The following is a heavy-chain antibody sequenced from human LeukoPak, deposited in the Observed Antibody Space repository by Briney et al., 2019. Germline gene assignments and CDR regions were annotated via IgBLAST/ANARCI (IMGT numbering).Heavy chain of an antibody. J-gene: IGHJ4*02. CDR1: GGSISSYY. V-gene: IGHV4-59*01. CDR3: ARGDVDTTRDPYFDY. Sequence: SETLSLTCTVSGGSISSYYWTWIRQPPGKGLEWIGYIHYSGSTNYDPSLKSRVTISVDTSKNQFSLNLSSLTAADTAVYYCARGDVDTTRDPYFDYWGQGSPVTVSS. CDR2: IHYSGST. D-gene: IGHD5-18*01.